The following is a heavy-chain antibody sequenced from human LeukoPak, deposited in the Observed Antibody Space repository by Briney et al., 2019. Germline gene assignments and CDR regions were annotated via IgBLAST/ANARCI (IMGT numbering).Heavy chain of an antibody. CDR3: ARDNSVAGTID. CDR1: GGSISSYY. J-gene: IGHJ4*02. D-gene: IGHD6-19*01. CDR2: IYYSGST. V-gene: IGHV4-59*01. Sequence: SETLSLTCTVSGGSISSYYWSWIRQPPGKGLEWIGYIYYSGSTNYNPSLKSRVTISVDTSKNQSSLKLSSVTAADTAVYYCARDNSVAGTIDWGQGTLVTVSS.